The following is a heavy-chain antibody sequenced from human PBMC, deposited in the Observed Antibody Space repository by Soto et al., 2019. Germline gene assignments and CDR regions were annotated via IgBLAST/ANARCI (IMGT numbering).Heavy chain of an antibody. CDR1: GGSISSHTYY. D-gene: IGHD6-19*01. CDR2: MYYGGNT. V-gene: IGHV4-39*01. CDR3: VRHRWLVLPDY. Sequence: QLQLQESGPGLVKPSETLSLTCTVSGGSISSHTYYWGWIRQPPGKGLEWIGSMYYGGNTYYNPALKSRITRSIATSKNQFSLKLSSMTAADTAVYYCVRHRWLVLPDYWGQGTLVTVSS. J-gene: IGHJ4*02.